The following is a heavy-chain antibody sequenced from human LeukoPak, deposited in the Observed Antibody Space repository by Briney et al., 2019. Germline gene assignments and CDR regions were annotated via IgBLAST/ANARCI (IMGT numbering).Heavy chain of an antibody. D-gene: IGHD3-9*01. CDR3: AIVGLTGYYMPLDY. Sequence: PSETLSLTCTVSSGSISTSNYYWGWVRQPPGKGLEWIGSIYYSGSTYYNPSLKSRVTISVDTSKNQFSLKLSSVTAADTAVYYCAIVGLTGYYMPLDYWGQGTLVTVSS. CDR2: IYYSGST. V-gene: IGHV4-39*07. CDR1: SGSISTSNYY. J-gene: IGHJ4*02.